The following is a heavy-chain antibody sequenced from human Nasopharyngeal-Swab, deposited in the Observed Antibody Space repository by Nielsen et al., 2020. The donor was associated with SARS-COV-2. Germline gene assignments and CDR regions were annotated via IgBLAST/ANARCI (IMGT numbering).Heavy chain of an antibody. D-gene: IGHD1-26*01. Sequence: SETLSLTCTVSGGSISSGSIRSYYWSWIRQPQGKGLEWIGYFSYTGITKYNPSLKSRVTMSVDMSKNQFSLKLTSVAAADTAVYYCAREVVGGLVDSWGQGTLVTVSS. J-gene: IGHJ4*02. CDR3: AREVVGGLVDS. V-gene: IGHV4-61*01. CDR1: GGSISSGSIRSYY. CDR2: FSYTGIT.